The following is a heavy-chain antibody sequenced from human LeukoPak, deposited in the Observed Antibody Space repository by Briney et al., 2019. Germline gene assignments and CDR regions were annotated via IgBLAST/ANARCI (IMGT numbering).Heavy chain of an antibody. V-gene: IGHV1-18*01. D-gene: IGHD6-13*01. J-gene: IGHJ4*02. CDR3: ARGPKYIAAAGTANY. Sequence: ASVKVSCKASGYTFTSYDINWVRQATGQGLEWMGWISAYNGNTNYAQKLQGRVTMTTDTSTSTAYMELRSLRSDDTAVYYCARGPKYIAAAGTANYWGQGTLVTVSS. CDR1: GYTFTSYD. CDR2: ISAYNGNT.